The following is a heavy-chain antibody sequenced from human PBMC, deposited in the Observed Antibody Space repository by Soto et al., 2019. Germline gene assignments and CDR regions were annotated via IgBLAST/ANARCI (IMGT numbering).Heavy chain of an antibody. D-gene: IGHD6-13*01. J-gene: IGHJ4*02. CDR3: ERSTGQQRVRSHIYFDY. CDR1: GDCISRYY. V-gene: IGHV4-59*01. Sequence: SETLSLTCTVSGDCISRYYWSWILQPPGKGLEWIGYIYYSGSTNYNPSLKSRVTISVDASKNQFSLKLSSVTAADKAVYYCERSTGQQRVRSHIYFDYGAQGPLVPVPS. CDR2: IYYSGST.